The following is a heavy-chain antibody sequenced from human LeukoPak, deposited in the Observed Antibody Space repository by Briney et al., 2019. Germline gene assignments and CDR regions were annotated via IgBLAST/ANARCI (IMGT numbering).Heavy chain of an antibody. CDR3: ARDDDSSGY. Sequence: GASVKVSCKASGYTFTSYYMHWVRQAPGQGLEWMGGIIPIFGTANYAQKFQGRVTITADESTSTAYMELSSLRSEDTAVYYCARDDDSSGYWGQGTLVTVSS. J-gene: IGHJ4*02. CDR1: GYTFTSYY. V-gene: IGHV1-69*13. CDR2: IIPIFGTA. D-gene: IGHD3-22*01.